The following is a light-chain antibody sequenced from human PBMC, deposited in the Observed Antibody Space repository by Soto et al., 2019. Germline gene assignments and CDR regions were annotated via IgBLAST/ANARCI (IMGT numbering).Light chain of an antibody. CDR2: EVS. CDR1: SSDVGGYNY. V-gene: IGLV2-14*01. CDR3: FSYRGSNTRV. J-gene: IGLJ3*02. Sequence: QSALTQSASVSGSPGQSITISCTGTSSDVGGYNYVSWYQQHPGKAPKLIIYEVSNRPSGISNRFSGSKSGNTASLTISGLQAEDEADYYCFSYRGSNTRVFGGGTKLTVL.